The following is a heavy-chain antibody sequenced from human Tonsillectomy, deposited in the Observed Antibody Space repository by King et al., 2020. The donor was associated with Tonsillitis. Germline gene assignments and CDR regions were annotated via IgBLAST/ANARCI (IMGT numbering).Heavy chain of an antibody. J-gene: IGHJ4*02. Sequence: VQLVESGGGLVQPGGSLRLSCGAFGLSFSGFWMSWVRQAPGKVLEWVANIKHDGSEKYYVDSVEGRFTVSRDNAKNSLYLQMNSLRLEDTAVYYCASPVRAGWPFDYWGQGTLVVVSS. CDR3: ASPVRAGWPFDY. CDR1: GLSFSGFW. CDR2: IKHDGSEK. D-gene: IGHD5-24*01. V-gene: IGHV3-7*01.